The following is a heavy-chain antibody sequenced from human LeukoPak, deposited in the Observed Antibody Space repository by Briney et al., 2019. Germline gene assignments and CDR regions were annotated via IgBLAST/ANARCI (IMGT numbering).Heavy chain of an antibody. D-gene: IGHD3-22*01. Sequence: ASVKVSCKASGYTFTGYYMHWVRQAPGQGLEWMGRINPNSGGTNYAQKFQGRVTMTRDTSISTAYMELSSLRSEDTAVYYCARGTSGYYYFWGQGTLVTVSS. CDR1: GYTFTGYY. V-gene: IGHV1-2*06. CDR2: INPNSGGT. J-gene: IGHJ4*02. CDR3: ARGTSGYYYF.